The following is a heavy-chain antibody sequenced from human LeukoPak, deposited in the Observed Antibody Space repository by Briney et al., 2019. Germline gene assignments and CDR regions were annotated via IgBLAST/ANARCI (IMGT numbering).Heavy chain of an antibody. D-gene: IGHD6-19*01. J-gene: IGHJ4*02. V-gene: IGHV4-34*01. Sequence: SETLSLTCAVYGGSFSGYYWSWIRQPPGKGLEWIGEINHSGSTNYNPSLKSRVTISVDTSKNQFSLRLSSVTAADTAVYYCARGKWLPTRYFDYWGQGTLVTVSS. CDR1: GGSFSGYY. CDR2: INHSGST. CDR3: ARGKWLPTRYFDY.